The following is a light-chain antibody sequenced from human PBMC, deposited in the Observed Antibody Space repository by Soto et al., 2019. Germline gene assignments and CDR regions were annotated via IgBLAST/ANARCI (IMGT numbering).Light chain of an antibody. CDR1: QSISSS. CDR2: DSF. CDR3: QQRADWHPYT. Sequence: EIVLTQSPATLSLSPGERATLSCRASQSISSSLAWYQQKPGQAPRLIIYDSFNRNSGTPARISGSGSGTDVTLPISSVEPEDFAIYVCQQRADWHPYTFGRGTQLQIK. J-gene: IGKJ2*01. V-gene: IGKV3-11*01.